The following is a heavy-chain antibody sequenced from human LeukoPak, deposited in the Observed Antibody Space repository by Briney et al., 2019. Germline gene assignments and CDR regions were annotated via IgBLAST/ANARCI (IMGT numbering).Heavy chain of an antibody. V-gene: IGHV4-59*12. D-gene: IGHD3-22*01. CDR2: IYYSGST. CDR3: AREGITMIKAPVTFDI. Sequence: SETLSLTCTVSGGSISSYYWSWIRQPPGKGLEWIGYIYYSGSTNYNPSLKSRVTISVDTSKNQFSLKLSSVTAADTAVYYCAREGITMIKAPVTFDIWGQGTVVTVSS. CDR1: GGSISSYY. J-gene: IGHJ3*02.